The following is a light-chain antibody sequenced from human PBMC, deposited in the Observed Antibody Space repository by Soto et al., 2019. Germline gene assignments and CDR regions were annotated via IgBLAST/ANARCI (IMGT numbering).Light chain of an antibody. V-gene: IGLV1-40*01. J-gene: IGLJ2*01. CDR2: GNT. CDR3: QSYDNSLNTIL. Sequence: QSVLTQPPSVSGAPGQRVTIPCTGTSSNIGAGFDVHWYQQIPGTAPKLLIFGNTNRPSGVPDRFSGARSGASASLAISEHQADDEAIYYCQSYDNSLNTILFGGGTKLTVL. CDR1: SSNIGAGFD.